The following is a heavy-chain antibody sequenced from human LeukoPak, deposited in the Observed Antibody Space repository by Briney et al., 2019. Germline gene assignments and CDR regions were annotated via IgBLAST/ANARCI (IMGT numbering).Heavy chain of an antibody. J-gene: IGHJ3*02. CDR2: IYHSGST. CDR1: GGSISSSGYS. V-gene: IGHV4-30-2*01. Sequence: SETLSLTCAVSGGSISSSGYSWSWIRQPPGKGLEWIGYIYHSGSTYYNPSLKSRVTISVDRSKNQFSLKLSSVTAADTAVYYCARGRRSDAFDIWGQGTMVTVSS. CDR3: ARGRRSDAFDI.